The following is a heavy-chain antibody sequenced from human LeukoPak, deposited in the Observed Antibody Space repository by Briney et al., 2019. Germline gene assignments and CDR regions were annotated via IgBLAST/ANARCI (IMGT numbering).Heavy chain of an antibody. D-gene: IGHD2-2*01. Sequence: ASVKVSCKASGYTFTSYGISWVRQAPGQGLEWMGWISAYNGNINYAQKLQGRVTMTTDTSTSTAYMELRSLISDDTAVYYCARDICSSTSCLLYYFDYWGQGTLVTVSS. V-gene: IGHV1-18*01. CDR3: ARDICSSTSCLLYYFDY. J-gene: IGHJ4*02. CDR1: GYTFTSYG. CDR2: ISAYNGNI.